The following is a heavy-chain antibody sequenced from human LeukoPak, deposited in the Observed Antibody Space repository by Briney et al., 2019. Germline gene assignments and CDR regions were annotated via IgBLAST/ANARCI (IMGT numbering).Heavy chain of an antibody. Sequence: GRSLRLSCAASGFTFSSYGMHWVRQAPGKGLEWVAVISYDGSNKYYADSVKGRFTISRDNSKNTLYLQMNSLRAEDTAVYYCAKDYVYYYDSSGQTPFFDYWGQGTLVTVSS. CDR3: AKDYVYYYDSSGQTPFFDY. CDR1: GFTFSSYG. J-gene: IGHJ4*02. CDR2: ISYDGSNK. V-gene: IGHV3-30*18. D-gene: IGHD3-22*01.